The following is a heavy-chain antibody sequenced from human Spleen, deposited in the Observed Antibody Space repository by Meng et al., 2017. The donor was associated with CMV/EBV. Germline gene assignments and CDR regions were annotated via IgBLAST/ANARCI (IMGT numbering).Heavy chain of an antibody. D-gene: IGHD5-24*01. CDR3: ARGRGGWLQYDSFDY. CDR2: ISPIFGTT. Sequence: SVKVSCKVSGGNFSNYAVTWVRQAPGQGLEWMGGISPIFGTTNYAQKFQGRVTIGTEEFMRTNFLEMSSLRSEDTAVYYCARGRGGWLQYDSFDYWGQGTLVTVSS. CDR1: GGNFSNYA. V-gene: IGHV1-69*05. J-gene: IGHJ4*02.